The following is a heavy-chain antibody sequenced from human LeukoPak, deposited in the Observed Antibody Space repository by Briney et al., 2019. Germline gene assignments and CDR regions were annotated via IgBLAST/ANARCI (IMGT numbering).Heavy chain of an antibody. D-gene: IGHD3-10*01. V-gene: IGHV3-15*01. CDR2: IKSKTDGGTT. J-gene: IGHJ4*02. Sequence: GGSLRLSCAASGFTFSNAWMSWVRQAPGKGLEWVGRIKSKTDGGTTDYAAPVKGRFTISRDDSKNTLYLQMNSLKTEDTAVYYCTTGGPTSPTFIYYGSGPRDYWGQGTLVTVSS. CDR1: GFTFSNAW. CDR3: TTGGPTSPTFIYYGSGPRDY.